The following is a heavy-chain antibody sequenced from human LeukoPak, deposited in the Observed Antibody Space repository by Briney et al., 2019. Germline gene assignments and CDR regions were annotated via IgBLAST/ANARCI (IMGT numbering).Heavy chain of an antibody. D-gene: IGHD2-21*02. V-gene: IGHV3-21*01. J-gene: IGHJ4*02. Sequence: GRSLRLSCAASGFTFSSYSMNWVRQAPGKGLEWVSSISSSSSYIYYADSVKGRFTISRDNAKNSLYLQMNSLRAEDTAVYYCARCPCGGDCYYFDYWGQGTLVTVSS. CDR1: GFTFSSYS. CDR3: ARCPCGGDCYYFDY. CDR2: ISSSSSYI.